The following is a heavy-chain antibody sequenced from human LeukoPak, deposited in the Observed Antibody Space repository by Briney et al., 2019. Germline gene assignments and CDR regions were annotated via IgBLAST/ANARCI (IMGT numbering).Heavy chain of an antibody. V-gene: IGHV3-23*01. CDR1: GFTFSSYA. J-gene: IGHJ4*02. Sequence: GGSLRLSCAASGFTFSSYAMSWVRQAPGKGLEWVSAISGSGGSTYYADSVKGRFTISRDNSKNTLYLQMNSLRAEDTAVYYCAKDEAGGGAGSGSPNLYFDYWGQGTLVTVSS. CDR3: AKDEAGGGAGSGSPNLYFDY. CDR2: ISGSGGST. D-gene: IGHD3-10*01.